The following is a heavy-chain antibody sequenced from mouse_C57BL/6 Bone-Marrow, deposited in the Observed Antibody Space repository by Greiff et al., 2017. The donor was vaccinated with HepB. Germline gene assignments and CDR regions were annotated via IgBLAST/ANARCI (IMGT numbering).Heavy chain of an antibody. Sequence: VKLVESGAELARPGASVKLSCKASGYTFTSYGISWVKQRTGQGLEWIGEIYPRSGNTYYNEKFKGKATLTADKSSSTAYMELRSLTSEDSAVYFCANYGSSYDFDYWGQGTTLTVSS. V-gene: IGHV1-81*01. CDR2: IYPRSGNT. CDR3: ANYGSSYDFDY. CDR1: GYTFTSYG. J-gene: IGHJ2*01. D-gene: IGHD1-1*01.